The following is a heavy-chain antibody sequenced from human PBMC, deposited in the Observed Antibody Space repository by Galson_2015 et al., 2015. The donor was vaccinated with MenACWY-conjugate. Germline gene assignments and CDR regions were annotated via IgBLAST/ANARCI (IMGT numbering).Heavy chain of an antibody. CDR3: EKESIAATNEYYFDY. J-gene: IGHJ4*02. CDR1: GLTFNNDG. Sequence: SLRHSCRSCGLTFNNDGMRWVRQGRGKGVEREGVESCAGSNKYCADSVKGLFTISRDNSKNTLYLQMNSLRAEDTAVYYCEKESIAATNEYYFDYWGQGTLVTVSS. V-gene: IGHV3-30*18. CDR2: ESCAGSNK. D-gene: IGHD6-6*01.